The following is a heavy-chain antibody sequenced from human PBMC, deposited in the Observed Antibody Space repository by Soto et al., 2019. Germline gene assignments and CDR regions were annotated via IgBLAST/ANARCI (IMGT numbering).Heavy chain of an antibody. Sequence: PGGSLTLSCAGSGFAFRSYNMNWVRQPPGKGLEWVASISSGSSNIYYADSMKGRFTISRDNAKDSLYLQMDSLRAEDSAVYYCASATVVAGTFDFWGQGTLLTVSS. D-gene: IGHD2-15*01. J-gene: IGHJ4*02. CDR2: ISSGSSNI. CDR3: ASATVVAGTFDF. CDR1: GFAFRSYN. V-gene: IGHV3-21*01.